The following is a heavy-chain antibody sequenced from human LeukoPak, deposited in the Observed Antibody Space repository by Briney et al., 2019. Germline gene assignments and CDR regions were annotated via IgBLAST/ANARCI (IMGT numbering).Heavy chain of an antibody. CDR3: ARNYNGVNFDY. Sequence: EGSLRLSCAASGFSFSSSEMSWVRQAPGKGLEWVSFISSSASTIYYADSVKGRFTISRDNAKNSLYLQMNSLRAEDTAVYSCARNYNGVNFDYWGQGTLVTVSS. D-gene: IGHD1-1*01. CDR2: ISSSASTI. J-gene: IGHJ4*02. CDR1: GFSFSSSE. V-gene: IGHV3-48*03.